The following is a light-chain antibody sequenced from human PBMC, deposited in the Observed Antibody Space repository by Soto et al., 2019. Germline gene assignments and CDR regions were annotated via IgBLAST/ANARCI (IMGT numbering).Light chain of an antibody. CDR2: PAS. CDR1: RDIDYS. Sequence: DIHVTQSPPSLSAFVGVRVTINCRPARDIDYSLAWYQQVPGEALKPLMSPASTLQSGVPSLIRGSGWGTSFILTITGLEREDVATYYWQKYNKAPWIFGQGTKVDIK. J-gene: IGKJ1*01. V-gene: IGKV1-27*01. CDR3: QKYNKAPWI.